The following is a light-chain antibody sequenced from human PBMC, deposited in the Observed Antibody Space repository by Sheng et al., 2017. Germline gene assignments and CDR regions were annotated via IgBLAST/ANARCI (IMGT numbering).Light chain of an antibody. CDR3: AAWDDSLNGLV. V-gene: IGLV1-47*01. Sequence: QSVVTQPPSVSGTPGQRVIISCSGSSSNIESNYVYWYQQFPGAAPKVLIYRNSQRPSGVPDRFSGSKSGTSASLAISGLRSEDEADYYCAAWDDSLNGLVFGTGTKVTVL. CDR1: SSNIESNY. CDR2: RNS. J-gene: IGLJ1*01.